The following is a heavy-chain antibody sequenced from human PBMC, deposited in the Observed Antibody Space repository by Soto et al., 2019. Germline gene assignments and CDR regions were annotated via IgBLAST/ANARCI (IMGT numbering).Heavy chain of an antibody. Sequence: QVQLQQWGAGLLKPSETLSLTCAVYGGSFSGYSWNWIRQPPGKGLEWIGEVNHSGSTNYNPSLKSRXXMXLXXSKNQFSLKLTSVTAAETAVYYCARGSSGWYSIDYWGQGTLVTVSS. CDR3: ARGSSGWYSIDY. CDR1: GGSFSGYS. V-gene: IGHV4-34*01. D-gene: IGHD6-19*01. J-gene: IGHJ4*02. CDR2: VNHSGST.